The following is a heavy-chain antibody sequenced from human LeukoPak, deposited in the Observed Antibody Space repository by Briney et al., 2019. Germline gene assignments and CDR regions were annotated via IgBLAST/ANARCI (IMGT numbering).Heavy chain of an antibody. V-gene: IGHV3-23*01. CDR2: ISGSGGST. CDR3: AKNGVMITFGGVVATASDY. Sequence: GGSLRLSCAASGFTFSSYAMSWVRQAPGKGLEWVSAISGSGGSTYYADSVKGRFTISRDNSKNTLYLQMNSLRAGDTAVYYCAKNGVMITFGGVVATASDYWGQGTLVTVSS. CDR1: GFTFSSYA. J-gene: IGHJ4*02. D-gene: IGHD3-16*02.